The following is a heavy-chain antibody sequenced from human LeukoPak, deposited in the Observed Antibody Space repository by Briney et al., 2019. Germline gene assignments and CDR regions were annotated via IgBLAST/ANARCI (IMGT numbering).Heavy chain of an antibody. CDR2: IYYSGST. CDR1: GYSISSGYY. V-gene: IGHV4-38-2*02. Sequence: ASETLSLTCTVSGYSISSGYYWGWIRQPPGKGLEWIGSIYYSGSTYYNPSLKSRVTISVDTSKNQFSLKLSSVTAADTAVYYCALVRWYWFDPWGQGTLVTVSS. CDR3: ALVRWYWFDP. D-gene: IGHD5-24*01. J-gene: IGHJ5*02.